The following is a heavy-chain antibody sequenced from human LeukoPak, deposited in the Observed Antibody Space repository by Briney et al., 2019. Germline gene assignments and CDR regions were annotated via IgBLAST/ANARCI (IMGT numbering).Heavy chain of an antibody. V-gene: IGHV4-34*01. Sequence: PSETLSLTCAVYGGSFSGYYWSWIRQPPGKGLEWIGEINHSGSTNYNPSLKSRVTISVDTSKNQFSLKLSSVTAADTAVYYCARLASKITMVRGVIPSYYYYYYMDVWGKGTTVTISS. CDR2: INHSGST. J-gene: IGHJ6*03. D-gene: IGHD3-10*01. CDR1: GGSFSGYY. CDR3: ARLASKITMVRGVIPSYYYYYYMDV.